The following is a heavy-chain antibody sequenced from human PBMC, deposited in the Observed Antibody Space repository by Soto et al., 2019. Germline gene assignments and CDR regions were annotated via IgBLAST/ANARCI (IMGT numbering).Heavy chain of an antibody. D-gene: IGHD3-22*01. Sequence: ETLSLTCTVSNGSISPNYWSWIRQPPGKGLEWIGYIYYAGTTTYNPSLQSRVSISVDTSKNEVSLKLTSVTAADTAVYFCARLGAYYQAMDSWGQGTLVTVSS. CDR2: IYYAGTT. V-gene: IGHV4-59*08. CDR3: ARLGAYYQAMDS. CDR1: NGSISPNY. J-gene: IGHJ1*01.